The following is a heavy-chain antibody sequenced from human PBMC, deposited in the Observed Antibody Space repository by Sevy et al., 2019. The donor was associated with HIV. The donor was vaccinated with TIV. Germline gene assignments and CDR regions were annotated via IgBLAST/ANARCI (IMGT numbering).Heavy chain of an antibody. D-gene: IGHD4-17*01. J-gene: IGHJ6*02. CDR2: INSDSGVT. V-gene: IGHV1-2*02. CDR1: GYIFTDYY. Sequence: ASGKVSCKASGYIFTDYYIHWVRQAPGQGLEWMAWINSDSGVTNYAQRFQGEVTVTRDTSLSTAYLELTNLKSNDTAIYYCARLTTQPTSDHYGLDVWGQGTTVTVSS. CDR3: ARLTTQPTSDHYGLDV.